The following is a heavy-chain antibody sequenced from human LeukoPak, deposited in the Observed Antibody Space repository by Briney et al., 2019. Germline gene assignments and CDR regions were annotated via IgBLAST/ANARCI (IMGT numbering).Heavy chain of an antibody. CDR3: AREAVRSSGHNWFDP. CDR1: GFTFSSYG. Sequence: PGGSLRLSCAASGFTFSSYGMHWVRQAPGKGLEWVAVISYDGSNKYYADSVKGRFTISRDNSKNTLYLQMNSLRAEDMAVYYCAREAVRSSGHNWFDPWGQGTLVTVSS. CDR2: ISYDGSNK. V-gene: IGHV3-30*03. J-gene: IGHJ5*02. D-gene: IGHD6-19*01.